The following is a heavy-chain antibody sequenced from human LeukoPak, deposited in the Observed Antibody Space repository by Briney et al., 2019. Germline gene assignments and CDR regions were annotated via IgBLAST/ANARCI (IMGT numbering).Heavy chain of an antibody. Sequence: GGSLRLSCAASGFTFSRYSMNWVRQAPGKGLEWVSYISSSSSTVYYADSLKGRFTISRDNSKNTLYLQMNSLRAEDTAVYFCAKGAYFSGSYGFAFDYWGQGTLVTVSS. CDR3: AKGAYFSGSYGFAFDY. CDR2: ISSSSSTV. D-gene: IGHD3-10*01. J-gene: IGHJ4*02. CDR1: GFTFSRYS. V-gene: IGHV3-48*01.